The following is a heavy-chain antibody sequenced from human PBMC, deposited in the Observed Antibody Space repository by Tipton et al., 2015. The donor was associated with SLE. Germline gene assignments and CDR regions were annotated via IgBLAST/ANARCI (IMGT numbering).Heavy chain of an antibody. D-gene: IGHD4-11*01. CDR1: GFNFGDYA. Sequence: RSLRLSCTGSGFNFGDYAMSWIRQAPGKGLEWVGFIRSKPYGGTAEYAASVKGRFTISRDDSKSIAYLQMNSLKTEDTAVYYCSRGGDGYSNYEFYWGQGTLVTVSS. V-gene: IGHV3-49*03. CDR2: IRSKPYGGTA. J-gene: IGHJ4*02. CDR3: SRGGDGYSNYEFY.